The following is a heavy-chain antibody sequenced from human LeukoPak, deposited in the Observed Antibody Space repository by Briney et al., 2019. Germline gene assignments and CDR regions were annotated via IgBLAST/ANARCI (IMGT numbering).Heavy chain of an antibody. CDR1: GYTFTSYG. CDR2: ISAYNGNT. Sequence: ASVKVSCKASGYTFTSYGISWVRQAPGQGLEWMGWISAYNGNTNYAQKLQGRVTMTTDTPTSTAYMELRSLRSDDTAVYYCARVFRWSGYDQSSWFVPWGQGTLVTVSS. J-gene: IGHJ5*02. D-gene: IGHD3-3*01. V-gene: IGHV1-18*01. CDR3: ARVFRWSGYDQSSWFVP.